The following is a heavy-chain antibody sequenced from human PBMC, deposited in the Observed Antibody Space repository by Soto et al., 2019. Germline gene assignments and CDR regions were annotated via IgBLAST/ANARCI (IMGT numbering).Heavy chain of an antibody. CDR3: ARRWGRIFDY. V-gene: IGHV1-3*01. Sequence: ASVKVSCKASGYSFTTYFMHWMRQAPGQRLEWMGWINGGNGNTYYSEHFQGRVTFTRDTSAGTVYMQLSSLTSEDTAVYYCARRWGRIFDYWGQGTLVTVSS. CDR1: GYSFTTYF. D-gene: IGHD7-27*01. CDR2: INGGNGNT. J-gene: IGHJ4*02.